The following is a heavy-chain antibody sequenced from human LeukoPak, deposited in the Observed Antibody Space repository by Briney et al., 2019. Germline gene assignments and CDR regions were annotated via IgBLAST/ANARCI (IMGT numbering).Heavy chain of an antibody. J-gene: IGHJ3*02. CDR2: INHRGST. D-gene: IGHD3-22*01. CDR3: ARVNPKYDSKGDAFDI. CDR1: GGSFSGYY. Sequence: SETLSLTCAVDGGSFSGYYWSWSRQPPGKVLEWIGEINHRGSTNYNPSLKSRVTISVDKSKNQFSLKLSSVTAADTAVYYCARVNPKYDSKGDAFDIWGQGTMVTVSS. V-gene: IGHV4-34*01.